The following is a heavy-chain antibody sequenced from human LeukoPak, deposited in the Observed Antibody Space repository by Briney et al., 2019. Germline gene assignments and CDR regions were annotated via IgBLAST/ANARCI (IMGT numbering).Heavy chain of an antibody. V-gene: IGHV3-21*01. J-gene: IGHJ3*02. CDR2: INGESTFK. CDR1: GFSFSSPG. Sequence: PGGSLRLSCTASGFSFSSPGMNWVRQAPGKGLEWVSSINGESTFKVYADSVKGRFTISRDNAKNSLYLQMDSLRAEDTAVYYCAKYQTGTWTSYDSSDIWGQGTLVTASS. D-gene: IGHD1-7*01. CDR3: AKYQTGTWTSYDSSDI.